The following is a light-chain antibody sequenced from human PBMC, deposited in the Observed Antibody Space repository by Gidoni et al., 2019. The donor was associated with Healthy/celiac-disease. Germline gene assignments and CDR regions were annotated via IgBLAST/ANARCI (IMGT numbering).Light chain of an antibody. J-gene: IGKJ2*01. CDR3: QPRSNWPQT. CDR1: QSVSSY. V-gene: IGKV3-11*01. Sequence: EIVLTQSPATLSLSPGERATLSCRASQSVSSYLAWYQQKPGQDPRLLIYDASNKATGIPARFSGSGSGTDFTLTISSLEPEDFAVYYCQPRSNWPQTFGQGTKLEIK. CDR2: DAS.